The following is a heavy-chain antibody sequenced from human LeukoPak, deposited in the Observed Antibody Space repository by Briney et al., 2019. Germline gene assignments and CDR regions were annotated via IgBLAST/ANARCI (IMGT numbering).Heavy chain of an antibody. J-gene: IGHJ6*02. D-gene: IGHD1-26*01. V-gene: IGHV3-30*02. CDR2: IRYDGSNK. CDR1: GFTFSSYG. CDR3: AKEIRGSYWYYGMDV. Sequence: GGSLRLSCAASGFTFSSYGMHWVRQAPGKGLEWVAFIRYDGSNKYYADSVKGRFTISRDNSKNTLYLQMNSLRAEDTAVYYCAKEIRGSYWYYGMDVWGQGTTVTVSS.